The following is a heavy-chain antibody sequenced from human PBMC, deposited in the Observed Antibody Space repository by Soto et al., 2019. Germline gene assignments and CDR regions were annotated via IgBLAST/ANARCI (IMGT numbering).Heavy chain of an antibody. J-gene: IGHJ6*02. Sequence: GGSLRLSCAASGFIFSSYAMNWVRQAPGKGLEWVSAIGGDGDSTYYADSVKGRFTISRDNSKNTLYLQMNSLRAGDTAVYYCAKXTSTVTTWGYYYYGMDVWGQGTTVTVSS. CDR2: IGGDGDST. CDR3: AKXTSTVTTWGYYYYGMDV. V-gene: IGHV3-23*01. CDR1: GFIFSSYA. D-gene: IGHD4-4*01.